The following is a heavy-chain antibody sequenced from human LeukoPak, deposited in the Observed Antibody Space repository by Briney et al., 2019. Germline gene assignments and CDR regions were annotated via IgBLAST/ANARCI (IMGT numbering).Heavy chain of an antibody. CDR2: ISAYNGNT. CDR1: GYTFTSYG. J-gene: IGHJ4*02. D-gene: IGHD6-19*01. CDR3: ARGSSEVGSGWYGDY. V-gene: IGHV1-18*01. Sequence: GASVKVSCKASGYTFTSYGISWVRQAPGQGLDWMGWISAYNGNTNYAQKLQGRVTMTTDTSTSTAYMELRSLSSDDTAVYYCARGSSEVGSGWYGDYWGQGTLVTVSS.